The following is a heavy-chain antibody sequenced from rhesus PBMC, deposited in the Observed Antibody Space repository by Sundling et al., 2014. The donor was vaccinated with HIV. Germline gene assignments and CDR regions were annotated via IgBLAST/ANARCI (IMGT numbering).Heavy chain of an antibody. CDR3: AREGCSDSGCSLGY. Sequence: QVQLQESGPGLVKPSETLSLTCAVSGGSISTNYWSWIRQSPGKGLEWIGRIYAGSGSTSYNPSLTSRVTISTDTSKNQFSLKLSSVTAADTAVYYCAREGCSDSGCSLGYWGQGVLVTVSS. V-gene: IGHV4-147*01. CDR1: GGSISTNY. CDR2: IYAGSGST. J-gene: IGHJ4*01. D-gene: IGHD2-33*01.